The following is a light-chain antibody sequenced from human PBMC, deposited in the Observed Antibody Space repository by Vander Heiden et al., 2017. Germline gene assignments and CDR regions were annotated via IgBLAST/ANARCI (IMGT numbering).Light chain of an antibody. J-gene: IGKJ5*01. V-gene: IGKV1D-13*01. Sequence: AHQLTQSPSSLSASVGDRVTITCQTGQDISTALAWYQQKPGKPPKLLIYDASALQSGVPSRFSGRVFGTNFSLTSTNLHPEDVATYFCQQFHNFPRLTFAQGTRLDIK. CDR2: DAS. CDR3: QQFHNFPRLT. CDR1: QDISTA.